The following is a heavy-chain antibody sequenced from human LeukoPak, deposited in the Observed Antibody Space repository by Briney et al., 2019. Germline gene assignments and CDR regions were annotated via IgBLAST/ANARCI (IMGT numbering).Heavy chain of an antibody. Sequence: GESLKISCKGSGYSFTSYWIGWVRQMPGKGLEWMGIIYPGDSDTRYSPSFQGQVTISADKSISTAYLQWSSLKASDTAMYYCARGTGDYVVGADWFDPGAREPWSPSPQ. V-gene: IGHV5-51*01. CDR3: ARGTGDYVVGADWFDP. CDR1: GYSFTSYW. D-gene: IGHD4-17*01. CDR2: IYPGDSDT. J-gene: IGHJ5*02.